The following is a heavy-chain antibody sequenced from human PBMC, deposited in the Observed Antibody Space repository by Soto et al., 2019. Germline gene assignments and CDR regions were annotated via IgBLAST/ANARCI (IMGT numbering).Heavy chain of an antibody. J-gene: IGHJ4*02. CDR1: GFSLSTSGMR. CDR2: IDWDDDK. D-gene: IGHD2-2*01. V-gene: IGHV2-70*04. CDR3: ARMTPEPHCSTSSCYFDY. Sequence: GPTLANPTQTLTLTCPFSGFSLSTSGMRMTWIRQPPGKALEWLARIDWDDDKYYSTPLNTRLTISKDTSKVQVVLTMTNMDPVDTAPYYCARMTPEPHCSTSSCYFDYWGQGVLVTVSS.